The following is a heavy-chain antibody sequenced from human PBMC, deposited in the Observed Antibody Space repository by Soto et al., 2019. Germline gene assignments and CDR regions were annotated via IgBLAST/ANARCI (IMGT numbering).Heavy chain of an antibody. CDR2: ISAYNGNT. CDR1: GYTFTSYG. CDR3: ARDLSSGWYGDAFDI. D-gene: IGHD6-19*01. V-gene: IGHV1-18*01. J-gene: IGHJ3*02. Sequence: QVQLVQSGAEVKKPGASVKVSCKASGYTFTSYGISWVRQAPGQGLEWMGWISAYNGNTNYAQKLQGRVTMTTDTSTSTDYMELRSLRSDDTAVYYCARDLSSGWYGDAFDIWGQGTMVTVSS.